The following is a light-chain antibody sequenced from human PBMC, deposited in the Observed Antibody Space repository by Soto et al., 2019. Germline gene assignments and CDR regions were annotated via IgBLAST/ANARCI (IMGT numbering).Light chain of an antibody. Sequence: DIHMTQSPSSLSASVGDRVTITCQASRDISNYLNWYQQKPGKAPKLLISDTSNLEAGVPSRFRGSGSGTDFTFTISSLQPEDVGTYYCQQYDSLLSFGGGTKVEIK. CDR2: DTS. V-gene: IGKV1-33*01. CDR3: QQYDSLLS. J-gene: IGKJ4*01. CDR1: RDISNY.